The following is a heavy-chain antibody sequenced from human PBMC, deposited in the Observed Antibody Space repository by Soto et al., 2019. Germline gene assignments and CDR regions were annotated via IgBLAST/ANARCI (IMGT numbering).Heavy chain of an antibody. D-gene: IGHD6-13*01. J-gene: IGHJ4*02. CDR1: GFTFSSHA. V-gene: IGHV3-23*01. CDR2: LSDSGDSI. CDR3: AKVSSSWYAGFFDL. Sequence: PWRSLRLSCTAAGFTFSSHAITRIRQAPGKGLEWVSGLSDSGDSIYYADSVKGRFTIYRDNSMNTLYLQMNTLRVEDTAVYYCAKVSSSWYAGFFDLWGQGTQVTVSS.